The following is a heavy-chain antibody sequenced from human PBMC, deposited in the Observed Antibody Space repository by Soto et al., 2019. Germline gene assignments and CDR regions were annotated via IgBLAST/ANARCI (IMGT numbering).Heavy chain of an antibody. Sequence: QVQLMESGGGVVQPGKSLRLSCVASGFTFQNHAMYWIRQAPGKGLEWVALIAYDGRTKYSDAVRGRFAVSRDNSKSTLYLQMNSLRPEDTAVYYCATSTSVTFDSWGQGALVIVSS. D-gene: IGHD4-4*01. CDR1: GFTFQNHA. CDR3: ATSTSVTFDS. CDR2: IAYDGRTK. V-gene: IGHV3-30*09. J-gene: IGHJ4*02.